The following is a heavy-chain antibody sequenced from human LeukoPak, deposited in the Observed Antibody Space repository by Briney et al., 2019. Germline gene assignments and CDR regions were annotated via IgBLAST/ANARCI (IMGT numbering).Heavy chain of an antibody. Sequence: GGSLRLSCAASEFSVGSNYMTWVRQAPGKGLEWVAFIRYDGSNKYYADSVKGRFTISRDNSKKTLYLQMNSLRPEDTAVYYCAKDFSVYYYDSRVLDYWGQGTLVTVSS. CDR2: IRYDGSNK. D-gene: IGHD3-22*01. CDR3: AKDFSVYYYDSRVLDY. V-gene: IGHV3-30*02. CDR1: EFSVGSNY. J-gene: IGHJ4*02.